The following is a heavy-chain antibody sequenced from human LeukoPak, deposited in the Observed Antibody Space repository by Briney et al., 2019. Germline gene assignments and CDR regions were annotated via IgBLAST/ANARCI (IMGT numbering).Heavy chain of an antibody. Sequence: SETLSLTCTVSGGSISSGSYYWSWIRQPAGKGLEWIGRIYTSGSTNYNPSLKSRVTISVDTSKNQFSLKLSSVTAADTAVYYCARFPGKWLPHYFDYWGQGTLVTVSS. CDR3: ARFPGKWLPHYFDY. CDR1: GGSISSGSYY. J-gene: IGHJ4*02. D-gene: IGHD3-22*01. CDR2: IYTSGST. V-gene: IGHV4-61*02.